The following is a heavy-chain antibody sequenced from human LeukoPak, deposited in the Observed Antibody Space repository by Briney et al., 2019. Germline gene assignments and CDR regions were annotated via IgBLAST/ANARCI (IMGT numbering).Heavy chain of an antibody. CDR2: ISGSGGST. Sequence: GGSLRLSCAASGFTFSSYAMSWVRQAPGKGLEWVSAISGSGGSTYYADSVKGRFTISRDNSKNTLYLQMNSLRAEDTAVYYFAIYDFWSGTPGDYWGQGTLVTVSS. CDR3: AIYDFWSGTPGDY. J-gene: IGHJ4*02. D-gene: IGHD3-3*01. V-gene: IGHV3-23*01. CDR1: GFTFSSYA.